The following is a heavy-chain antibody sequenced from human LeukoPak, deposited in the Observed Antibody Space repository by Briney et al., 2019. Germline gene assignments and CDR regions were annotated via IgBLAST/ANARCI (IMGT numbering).Heavy chain of an antibody. CDR2: ISGSGGST. CDR3: TKYTSGSYYTGYVDY. CDR1: GFTLSSYA. D-gene: IGHD1-26*01. V-gene: IGHV3-23*01. Sequence: GGSLRLSCAASGFTLSSYAMSWVRQAPGKGLEWVSAISGSGGSTYYADSVKGRFTISRDNSKNTLYLQMNSLRAEDTAVYYCTKYTSGSYYTGYVDYWGQGTLVTVSS. J-gene: IGHJ4*02.